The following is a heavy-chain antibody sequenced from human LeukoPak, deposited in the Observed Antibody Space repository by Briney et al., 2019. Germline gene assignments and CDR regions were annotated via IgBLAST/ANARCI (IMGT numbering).Heavy chain of an antibody. CDR1: GFTVSSNY. CDR3: ARSYCSGGSCFPTYFQH. V-gene: IGHV3-53*01. D-gene: IGHD2-15*01. J-gene: IGHJ1*01. Sequence: GGSLRLSCAASGFTVSSNYMSWVRQAPGKGLEWVSVIYSGGNTYYADSVKGRLTISRDNSKNILYLQMNSLRAEDTAVYYCARSYCSGGSCFPTYFQHWGQGTLVTVSS. CDR2: IYSGGNT.